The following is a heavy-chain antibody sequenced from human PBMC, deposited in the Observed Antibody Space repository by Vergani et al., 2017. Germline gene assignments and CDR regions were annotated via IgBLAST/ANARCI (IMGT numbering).Heavy chain of an antibody. CDR2: IIPILGIA. V-gene: IGHV1-69*04. D-gene: IGHD4-17*01. Sequence: QVQLVQSGAEVKKPGASVKVSCKASGYTFTSYGISWVRQAPGQGLEWMGRIIPILGIANYAQKFQGRVTITADKSTSTAYMELSSLRSEDTAVYYCASVDGDYEEYDAFDIWGQGTMVTVSS. CDR1: GYTFTSYG. CDR3: ASVDGDYEEYDAFDI. J-gene: IGHJ3*02.